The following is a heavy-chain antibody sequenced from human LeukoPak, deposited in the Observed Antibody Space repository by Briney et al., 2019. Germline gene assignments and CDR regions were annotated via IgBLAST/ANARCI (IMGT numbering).Heavy chain of an antibody. CDR1: GFTFSSYG. D-gene: IGHD3-22*01. CDR3: ARDHYDSSGLGAFDI. V-gene: IGHV3-48*01. Sequence: GGSLRLSCAASGFTFSSYGMHWVRQAPGKGLEWVSYISSSSSTIYYADSVKGRFTISRDNAKNSLYLQMNSLRAEDTAVYYCARDHYDSSGLGAFDIWGQGTMVTVSS. CDR2: ISSSSSTI. J-gene: IGHJ3*02.